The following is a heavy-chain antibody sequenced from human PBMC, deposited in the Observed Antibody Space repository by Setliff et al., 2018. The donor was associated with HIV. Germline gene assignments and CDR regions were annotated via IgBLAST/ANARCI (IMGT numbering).Heavy chain of an antibody. D-gene: IGHD5-12*01. V-gene: IGHV4-59*01. J-gene: IGHJ5*02. Sequence: SETLSLTCTVSGGSISSYYWSWIRQPPGKGLEWIGYVFSSGDTSYNPSLKRRVTMSVDTSKNQSSLKLRSVTAADTAVYYCARGWLQLGWFGPWGQGTLVTVSS. CDR1: GGSISSYY. CDR2: VFSSGDT. CDR3: ARGWLQLGWFGP.